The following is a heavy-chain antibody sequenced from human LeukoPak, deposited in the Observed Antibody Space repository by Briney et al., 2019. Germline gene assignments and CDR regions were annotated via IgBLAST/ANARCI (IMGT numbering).Heavy chain of an antibody. CDR1: GGSISSSSNY. D-gene: IGHD1-1*01. V-gene: IGHV4-61*05. CDR2: IYYSGST. J-gene: IGHJ3*02. CDR3: ATQHDPNWKRRNAFDI. Sequence: PSETLSLTCSVSGGSISSSSNYWGWIRQPPGKGLEWIGYIYYSGSTNYNPSLKSRVTISVDTSKNQFSLKLSSVTAADTAVYYCATQHDPNWKRRNAFDIWGQGTMVTVSS.